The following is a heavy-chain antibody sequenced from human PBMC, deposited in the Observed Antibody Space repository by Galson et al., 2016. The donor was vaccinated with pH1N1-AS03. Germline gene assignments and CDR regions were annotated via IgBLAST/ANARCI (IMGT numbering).Heavy chain of an antibody. CDR1: GGSFGGYY. V-gene: IGHV4-34*01. J-gene: IGHJ6*02. Sequence: VTLSLTCGVYGGSFGGYYWSWIRQPPGKGLEWIGEINHSGSTSYNPSLKSRVTISRDTSKKQFSLNLSSVTAADTAVYYCARFRSSWTVYYVLDVWGQGTTVTVSS. CDR3: ARFRSSWTVYYVLDV. D-gene: IGHD6-13*01. CDR2: INHSGST.